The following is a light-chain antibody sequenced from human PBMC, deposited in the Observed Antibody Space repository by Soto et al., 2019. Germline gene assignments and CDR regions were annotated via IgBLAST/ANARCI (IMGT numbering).Light chain of an antibody. V-gene: IGLV2-14*01. J-gene: IGLJ3*02. Sequence: QSVLTQPASVSGSPGQSITISCTGTSSDVGVYNHVSWYQQHPGKVPKLMIYEVSNRPSGVSDRFSGSKSGNTASLTISGLQAEDEADYYCHSYRDTDTFGVFGGGTKLTVL. CDR1: SSDVGVYNH. CDR2: EVS. CDR3: HSYRDTDTFGV.